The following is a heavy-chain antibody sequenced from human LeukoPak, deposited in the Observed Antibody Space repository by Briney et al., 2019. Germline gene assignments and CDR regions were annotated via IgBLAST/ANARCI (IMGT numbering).Heavy chain of an antibody. V-gene: IGHV3-9*01. CDR1: GFSFDDYA. CDR3: AKDKRYYDSSGYLDY. D-gene: IGHD3-22*01. CDR2: ISWNSGSI. J-gene: IGHJ4*02. Sequence: PGGSLRPSCAASGFSFDDYAMHWVRQAPGKGLEWVSGISWNSGSIGYADSVKGRFTISRDNAKNSLYLQMNSLRAEDTALYYCAKDKRYYDSSGYLDYWGQGTLVTVSS.